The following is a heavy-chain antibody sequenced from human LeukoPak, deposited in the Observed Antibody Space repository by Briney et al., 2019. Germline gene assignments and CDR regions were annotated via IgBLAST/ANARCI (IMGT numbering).Heavy chain of an antibody. V-gene: IGHV3-33*06. Sequence: GGSLRLSCAASGFTFSSYGMHWVRQAPGKGLEWVAVMWYDGSNKYYADSVKGRFTIARDNSKNTLYLQMNSLRAEDTAVYYCAKGGCSGGSCYSVGSYHPLYDYYMDVWGKGTTVTVSS. J-gene: IGHJ6*03. CDR3: AKGGCSGGSCYSVGSYHPLYDYYMDV. D-gene: IGHD2-15*01. CDR2: MWYDGSNK. CDR1: GFTFSSYG.